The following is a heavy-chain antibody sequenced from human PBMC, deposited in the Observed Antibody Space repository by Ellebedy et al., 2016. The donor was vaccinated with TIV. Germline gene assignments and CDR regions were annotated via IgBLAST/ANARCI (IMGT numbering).Heavy chain of an antibody. D-gene: IGHD4-17*01. J-gene: IGHJ6*02. CDR3: ARDRATLTKLADYYFYGMDV. CDR2: INPYGGST. CDR1: KYTFTSYY. V-gene: IGHV1-46*01. Sequence: AASVKVSCKASKYTFTSYYLHWVRQAPGQGLEWMGIINPYGGSTTYAQKFQGRVTLTRDTSTSTVYMELSSLRSDDTAIYYCARDRATLTKLADYYFYGMDVWGQGTTVTVSS.